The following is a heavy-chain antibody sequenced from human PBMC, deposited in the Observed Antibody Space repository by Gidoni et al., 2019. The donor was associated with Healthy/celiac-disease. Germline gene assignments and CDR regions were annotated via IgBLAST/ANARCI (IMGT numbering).Heavy chain of an antibody. Sequence: QVQLVESGGGVVQPGRSLRLSCAASGFTFSSYAMHWVRQAPGKGLEWVAVISYDGSNKYYADSVKGRFTISRDNSKNTLYLQMNSLRAEDTAVYYCASRETTSGMDVWGQGTTVTVSS. CDR2: ISYDGSNK. CDR3: ASRETTSGMDV. J-gene: IGHJ6*02. CDR1: GFTFSSYA. D-gene: IGHD4-17*01. V-gene: IGHV3-30-3*01.